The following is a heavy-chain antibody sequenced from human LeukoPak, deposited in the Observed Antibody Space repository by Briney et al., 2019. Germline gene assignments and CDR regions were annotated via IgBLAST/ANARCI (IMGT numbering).Heavy chain of an antibody. D-gene: IGHD6-13*01. V-gene: IGHV1-2*02. CDR1: GYTFTGYY. J-gene: IGHJ4*02. CDR2: INPNSGGT. Sequence: GASVKVSCKASGYTFTGYYMHWERQAPGQGLEWMGWINPNSGGTNYAQKFQGRVTMTRDTSISTAYMELSRLRPDDTAVYYCARGRPRIAAAGTDYWGQGTLVTVFS. CDR3: ARGRPRIAAAGTDY.